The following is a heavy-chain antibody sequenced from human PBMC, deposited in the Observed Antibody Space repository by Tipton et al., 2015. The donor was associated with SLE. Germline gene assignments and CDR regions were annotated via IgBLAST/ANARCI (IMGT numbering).Heavy chain of an antibody. J-gene: IGHJ4*02. D-gene: IGHD3-3*01. CDR3: ARLLTIFGVVN. CDR1: GGSITRSGNY. Sequence: LRLSCTVSGGSITRSGNYWGWIRQPPGKGLEWIGSIYSSGTTYYNPSPKSRVTISVDTSKNQFSLRLSSVTAADTAVYYCARLLTIFGVVNWGQGTLVPVSS. V-gene: IGHV4-39*07. CDR2: IYSSGTT.